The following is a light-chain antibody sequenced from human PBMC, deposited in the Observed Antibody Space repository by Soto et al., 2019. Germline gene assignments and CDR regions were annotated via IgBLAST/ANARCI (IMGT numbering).Light chain of an antibody. V-gene: IGKV2-30*01. CDR2: KVS. Sequence: VVLTQSPLSLPVTLGQPASISCRSSQSLVYSDGNTYLNWFQQRPGQSLRRLIYKVSNRDSGVPDRFSGSESGTDFTLKISRVEAEDVGVYYCMQRTPWPVVGQGTKLEIK. CDR1: QSLVYSDGNTY. CDR3: MQRTPWPV. J-gene: IGKJ2*01.